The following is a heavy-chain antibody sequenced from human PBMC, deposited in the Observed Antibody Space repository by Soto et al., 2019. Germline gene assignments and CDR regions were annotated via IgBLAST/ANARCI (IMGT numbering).Heavy chain of an antibody. CDR1: GDSITSGVHY. J-gene: IGHJ1*01. Sequence: SETLSLTCTVSGDSITSGVHYWSWIRQLPGKGLEWIGYIFYSGPTYYNPSLKSRVTISVDTSKNQFSLKLSSVTVADTAVYYCPRRVIHWGQGTLVTVSA. V-gene: IGHV4-31*03. CDR2: IFYSGPT. CDR3: PRRVIH. D-gene: IGHD3-16*02.